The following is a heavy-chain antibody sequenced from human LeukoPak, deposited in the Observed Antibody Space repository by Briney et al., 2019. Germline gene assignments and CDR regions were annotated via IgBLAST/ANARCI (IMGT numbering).Heavy chain of an antibody. CDR1: GGSFSGYY. D-gene: IGHD5-18*01. CDR3: ARGGYSYGAEFDY. J-gene: IGHJ4*02. CDR2: INHSGST. V-gene: IGHV4-34*01. Sequence: RASETLSLTCAVYGGSFSGYYWSWIRQPPGKGLEWIGEINHSGSTNYNPSLKSRVTTSVDTSKNQFSLKLSSVTAADTAVYYCARGGYSYGAEFDYWGQGTLVTVSS.